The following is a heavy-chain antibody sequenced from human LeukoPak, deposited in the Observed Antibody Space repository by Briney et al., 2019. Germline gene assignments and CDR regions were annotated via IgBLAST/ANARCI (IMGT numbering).Heavy chain of an antibody. V-gene: IGHV4-39*01. CDR1: GGSISSSSYY. D-gene: IGHD5-24*01. J-gene: IGHJ4*02. CDR3: ARHGKRWLQFWSLVGYFDY. Sequence: SETLSLTCTVSGGSISSSSYYWGWIRQPPGKGLEWIGSIYYSGSTYYNPSLKSRVTISVDTSKNQFSLKLSSVTAADTAVYYCARHGKRWLQFWSLVGYFDYWGQGTLVTVSS. CDR2: IYYSGST.